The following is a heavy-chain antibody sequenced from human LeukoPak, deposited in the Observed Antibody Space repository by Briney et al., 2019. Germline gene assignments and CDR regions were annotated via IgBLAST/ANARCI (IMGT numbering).Heavy chain of an antibody. CDR2: ISSSSSYI. J-gene: IGHJ4*02. V-gene: IGHV3-21*01. D-gene: IGHD5-12*01. CDR1: GFTFSSYS. CDR3: ARVGYSGYDYLCY. Sequence: GGSLRLSCAASGFTFSSYSMNWVRQAPGKGLEWVSSISSSSSYIYYADSVKGRFTTSRDNAKNSLYLQMNSLRAEDTAVYYCARVGYSGYDYLCYWGQGTLVTVSS.